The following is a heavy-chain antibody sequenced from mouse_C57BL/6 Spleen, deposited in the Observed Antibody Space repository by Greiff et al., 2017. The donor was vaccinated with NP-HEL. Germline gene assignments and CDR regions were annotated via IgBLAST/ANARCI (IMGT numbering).Heavy chain of an antibody. J-gene: IGHJ2*01. CDR2: ISSGSSTI. V-gene: IGHV5-17*01. CDR3: ARGDDYDRGYFDY. Sequence: EVQVVESGGGLVKPGGSLKLSCAASGFTFSDYGMHWVRQAPEKGLEWVAYISSGSSTIYYADTVKGRFTISRDNAKNTLFLQMTSLRSEDTAMYYCARGDDYDRGYFDYWGQGTTLTVSS. CDR1: GFTFSDYG. D-gene: IGHD2-4*01.